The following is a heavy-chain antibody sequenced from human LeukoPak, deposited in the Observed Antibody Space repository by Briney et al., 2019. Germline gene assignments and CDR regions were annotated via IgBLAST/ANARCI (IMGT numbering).Heavy chain of an antibody. J-gene: IGHJ4*02. CDR3: AKMVTMVRGVVSFDY. D-gene: IGHD3-10*01. CDR2: IWYDGSNK. Sequence: GGSLRLSCAASGFTFSSYGMHWVRQAPGKGLEWVAVIWYDGSNKYYADSVKGRFTISRDNSKNTLYLQMNSLRAEDTAVYYCAKMVTMVRGVVSFDYWGQGTLVTVSS. CDR1: GFTFSSYG. V-gene: IGHV3-33*06.